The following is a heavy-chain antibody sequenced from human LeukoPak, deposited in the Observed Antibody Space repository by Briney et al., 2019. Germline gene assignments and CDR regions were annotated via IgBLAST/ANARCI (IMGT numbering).Heavy chain of an antibody. CDR1: GGSISSYY. D-gene: IGHD1-26*01. CDR3: ARTRGELLPDYFDY. CDR2: IHYSGST. J-gene: IGHJ4*02. Sequence: KPSETLSLTCTVSGGSISSYYWSWIRQPPGKGLEWIGYIHYSGSTHYNPSLKSRVTISVDTSKNQFSLKLSSVTAADTAVYYCARTRGELLPDYFDYWGQGTLVTVSS. V-gene: IGHV4-59*01.